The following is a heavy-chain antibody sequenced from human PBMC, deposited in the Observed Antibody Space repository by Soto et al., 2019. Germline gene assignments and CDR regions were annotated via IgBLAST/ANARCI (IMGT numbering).Heavy chain of an antibody. D-gene: IGHD2-21*02. CDR2: IYYSGST. V-gene: IGHV4-30-4*01. CDR1: GGTLSSGDYY. Sequence: SVTLSLTCTVAGGTLSSGDYYWSWLRQPPGKGLEWIGYIYYSGSTYYNPSLKSRVTISVDTSKNQFSLKLSSVTAADTAVYYCAGGGGDSIYYYYGMDVWGQGTTVTVSS. J-gene: IGHJ6*02. CDR3: AGGGGDSIYYYYGMDV.